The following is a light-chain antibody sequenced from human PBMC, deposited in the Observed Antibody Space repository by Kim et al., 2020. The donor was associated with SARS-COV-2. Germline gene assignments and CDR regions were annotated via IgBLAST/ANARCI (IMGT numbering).Light chain of an antibody. CDR3: QQSYGAPYT. CDR2: AAS. Sequence: DIQMTQSPSSLSASVGDRVTVTCRASQSITTHLNWYQHKPGKAPSLLIFAASSLQSGVPSRFSGSGSGTDFTLTISSLQPEDFATYYCQQSYGAPYTFGQGTKVDSK. J-gene: IGKJ1*01. V-gene: IGKV1-39*01. CDR1: QSITTH.